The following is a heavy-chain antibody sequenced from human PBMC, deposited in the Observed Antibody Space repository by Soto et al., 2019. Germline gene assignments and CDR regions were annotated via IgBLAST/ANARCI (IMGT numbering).Heavy chain of an antibody. J-gene: IGHJ3*02. V-gene: IGHV3-15*01. Sequence: EERLVESGGGSVRPGESLRLSCAASGFSFSGAWMSRIRQAPGKGPEWVGRLKSKASGGTADYAAPVNGRFTISRDDSKNTLYLQMNSVKTEDTAVYFCTPWGYILSQGTMVTVSS. CDR3: TPWGYI. D-gene: IGHD7-27*01. CDR2: LKSKASGGTA. CDR1: GFSFSGAW.